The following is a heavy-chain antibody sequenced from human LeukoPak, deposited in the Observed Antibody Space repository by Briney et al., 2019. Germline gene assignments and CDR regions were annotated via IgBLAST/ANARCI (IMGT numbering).Heavy chain of an antibody. J-gene: IGHJ3*02. Sequence: PSETLSLTCTVSGGSINNYYWSWIRQPAGKGLEWTGRIYTRGSTNYNPSLKSRVTMSVDTSKNQFSLKLSYVTAADTAVYYCARGRYCSADICSGGDTFDIWGQGTMVSVSS. D-gene: IGHD2-15*01. CDR2: IYTRGST. CDR1: GGSINNYY. CDR3: ARGRYCSADICSGGDTFDI. V-gene: IGHV4-4*07.